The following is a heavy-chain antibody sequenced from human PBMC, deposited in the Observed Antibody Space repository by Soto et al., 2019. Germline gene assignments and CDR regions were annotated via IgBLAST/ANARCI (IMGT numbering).Heavy chain of an antibody. CDR3: ARDTRGYSGFDQMDI. CDR2: INPKNGKT. CDR1: GHIFSGYF. D-gene: IGHD6-25*01. J-gene: IGHJ6*02. V-gene: IGHV1-2*02. Sequence: QVQLVHSGAEVKKPGASAKVSCRASGHIFSGYFIHWMRQATVQGLDGMGCINPKNGKTHYARRDEGRVTMTNDTSLNLVPMDLDGLRYDDAAVYYGARDTRGYSGFDQMDIWGQGTSVTVS.